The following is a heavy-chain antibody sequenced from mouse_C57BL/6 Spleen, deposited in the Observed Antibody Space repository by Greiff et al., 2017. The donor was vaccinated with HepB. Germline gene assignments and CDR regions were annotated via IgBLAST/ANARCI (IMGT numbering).Heavy chain of an antibody. CDR1: GYTFTSYW. J-gene: IGHJ1*03. Sequence: QVHVKQPGAELVKPGASVKMSCKASGYTFTSYWITWVKQRPGQGLEWIGDIYPGSGSTNYNEKFKSKATLTVDTSSSTAYMQLSSLTSEDSAVYYCARELGDWYFDVWGTGTTVTVSS. CDR2: IYPGSGST. D-gene: IGHD4-1*01. CDR3: ARELGDWYFDV. V-gene: IGHV1-55*01.